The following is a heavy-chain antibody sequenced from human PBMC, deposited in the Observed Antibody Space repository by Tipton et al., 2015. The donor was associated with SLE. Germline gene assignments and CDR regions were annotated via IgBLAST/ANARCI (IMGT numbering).Heavy chain of an antibody. Sequence: TLSLTCTVSGYSISSGYYWGWIRQPPGKGLEWIGSIYHSGSTYYNPSLKSRVTISVDTSKNQFSLKLSSVTAADTAVYYCARGRRWATLGYWGQGTLVTVSS. J-gene: IGHJ4*02. V-gene: IGHV4-38-2*02. CDR1: GYSISSGYY. CDR3: ARGRRWATLGY. D-gene: IGHD5-12*01. CDR2: IYHSGST.